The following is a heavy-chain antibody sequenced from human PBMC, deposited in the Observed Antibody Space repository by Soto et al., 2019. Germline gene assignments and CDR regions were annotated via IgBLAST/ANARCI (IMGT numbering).Heavy chain of an antibody. V-gene: IGHV1-69*13. D-gene: IGHD2-2*01. J-gene: IGHJ6*02. Sequence: SVKVSCQASGYTFTSYAISWVRQAPGQGLEWMGGIIPMFGSATYVQKFRGRVTITADESTSTSYMDLSSLRSEDSAVYYCAGGTRDCSTTSCYSPQGYYRHDMDVWGPGTTVTVSS. CDR3: AGGTRDCSTTSCYSPQGYYRHDMDV. CDR2: IIPMFGSA. CDR1: GYTFTSYA.